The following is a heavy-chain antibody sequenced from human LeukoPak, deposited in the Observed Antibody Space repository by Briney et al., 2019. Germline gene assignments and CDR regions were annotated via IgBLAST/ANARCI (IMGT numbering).Heavy chain of an antibody. J-gene: IGHJ5*01. Sequence: GASVKVSCKASGYTFTGYYMHWVRQAPGQGLEWMGWINPNSGGTNYAEKFQGRVTMTTDTFTSTAYMELRSLRSDDTAFYYCARDDGSGSFRFDSWGQGTLVTVSS. V-gene: IGHV1-2*02. D-gene: IGHD3-10*01. CDR2: INPNSGGT. CDR1: GYTFTGYY. CDR3: ARDDGSGSFRFDS.